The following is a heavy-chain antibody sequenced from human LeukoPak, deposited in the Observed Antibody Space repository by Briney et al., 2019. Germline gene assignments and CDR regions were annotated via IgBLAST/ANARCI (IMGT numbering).Heavy chain of an antibody. J-gene: IGHJ5*02. CDR2: IIPILGIA. D-gene: IGHD4-23*01. CDR1: VGTLSSYI. Sequence: ASVKVSCKASVGTLSSYIISWVRPARGKGLAWMGRIIPILGIANYAQKFPGRVTITADKSTSTAYMELSSLRSEDTAVYYCASDNGGDWFDPWGQGTLVTVSS. CDR3: ASDNGGDWFDP. V-gene: IGHV1-69*02.